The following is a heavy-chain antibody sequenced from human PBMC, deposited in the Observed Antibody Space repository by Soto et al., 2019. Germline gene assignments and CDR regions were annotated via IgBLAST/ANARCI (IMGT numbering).Heavy chain of an antibody. CDR2: ISYDGSKK. V-gene: IGHV3-30*18. D-gene: IGHD1-26*01. CDR1: GITFSSYG. J-gene: IGHJ4*02. Sequence: PGGSLRLSCAVSGITFSSYGMHWVRQAPGKGLEWVAVISYDGSKKYYADSVKGRFTISRDNSKNTLYLQMNSLRAEDRAVYYCANVEGGAYPDFDLWGQGTLVTVSS. CDR3: ANVEGGAYPDFDL.